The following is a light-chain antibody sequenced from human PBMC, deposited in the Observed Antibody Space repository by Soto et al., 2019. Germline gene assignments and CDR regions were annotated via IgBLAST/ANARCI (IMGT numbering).Light chain of an antibody. Sequence: EIVLTQSPGTLSLSPGERATLSCRASQSVSSSYLAWYQQKPGQAPRLLIYGASSRATGIPDRFSGSGSGTDFTLTISRPEPEDFAVYYCQQYGSSSWTFAQGTKVDIK. CDR1: QSVSSSY. CDR2: GAS. J-gene: IGKJ1*01. V-gene: IGKV3-20*01. CDR3: QQYGSSSWT.